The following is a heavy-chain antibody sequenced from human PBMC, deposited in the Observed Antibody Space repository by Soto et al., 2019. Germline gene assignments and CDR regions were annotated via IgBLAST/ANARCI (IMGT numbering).Heavy chain of an antibody. Sequence: QVQLVQSGAEVKKPGSSVKVSCKASGGSLSNYGISWVRQAPGQGLEWMGAIIPVFGTPNYAQKFQDRVTITPDESTTTVYMEVRSLPSEDTAVYYCARGDATKIAVTTYYAMDVWGQGTTVTVSS. D-gene: IGHD4-17*01. CDR3: ARGDATKIAVTTYYAMDV. CDR2: IIPVFGTP. J-gene: IGHJ6*02. CDR1: GGSLSNYG. V-gene: IGHV1-69*05.